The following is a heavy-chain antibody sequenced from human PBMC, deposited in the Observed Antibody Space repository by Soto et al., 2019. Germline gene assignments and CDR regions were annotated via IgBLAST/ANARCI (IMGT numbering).Heavy chain of an antibody. V-gene: IGHV4-59*01. CDR2: MYYSGST. J-gene: IGHJ4*02. CDR3: GGKNYDSSGYFDY. CDR1: GGSISSYY. D-gene: IGHD3-22*01. Sequence: SETLSLTCTVSGGSISSYYWSWIRQPPGKGLEWIGYMYYSGSTNYNPSLRSRVTISVDTSKNQFSLKLSSVTAADTAVYYCGGKNYDSSGYFDYWGQGTLVTVSS.